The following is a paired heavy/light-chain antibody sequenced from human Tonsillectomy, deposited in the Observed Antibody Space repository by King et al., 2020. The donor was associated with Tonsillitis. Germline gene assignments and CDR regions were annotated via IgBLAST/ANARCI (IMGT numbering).Light chain of an antibody. V-gene: IGKV1-33*01. CDR1: RDIKND. CDR2: DAS. CDR3: QHYDILLT. J-gene: IGKJ3*01. Sequence: DIQMTQSPSSLSASVGDRVTITCQASRDIKNDLNWYQHKPGRAPKLLIYDASKLETGVPSRFSGSGSGTDFTFTISSLQPEDIATYYCQHYDILLTFGPGTKVDIK.
Heavy chain of an antibody. CDR2: IIPIFGAI. CDR3: ASGLYSSPDHGYYFDY. CDR1: GGSFNSYG. V-gene: IGHV1-69*01. J-gene: IGHJ4*02. D-gene: IGHD6-13*01. Sequence: QVHLVQSGGEVKKPGSSVKVSCKASGGSFNSYGFSWVRQAPGQGLEWMGGIIPIFGAINYAQKFQGRVTITADESTSTAFMELSGLRSEDTAVYYCASGLYSSPDHGYYFDYWGQGTLVTVSS.